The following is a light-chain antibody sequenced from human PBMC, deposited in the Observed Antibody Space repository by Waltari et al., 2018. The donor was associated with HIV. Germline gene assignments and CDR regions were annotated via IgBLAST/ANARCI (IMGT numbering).Light chain of an antibody. Sequence: LTQPPSAPGSLGQSVTISCTGSSSDVARYDYVSWYQQHPGKAPNLLIFEVNKRPSGVPDRFSGSKSGNTASLTVSGLQAEDEAEYSCSSYAGINPVIFGGGTTLTVL. J-gene: IGLJ2*01. CDR2: EVN. CDR1: SSDVARYDY. CDR3: SSYAGINPVI. V-gene: IGLV2-8*01.